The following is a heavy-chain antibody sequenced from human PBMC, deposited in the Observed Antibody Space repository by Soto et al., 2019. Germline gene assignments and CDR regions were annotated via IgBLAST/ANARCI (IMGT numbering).Heavy chain of an antibody. CDR3: ARSSMVRGVANWFDP. D-gene: IGHD3-10*01. Sequence: QVQLQESGPGLVKPSGTLSLTCAVSGGSISSSNWWSWVRQPPGKGLEWIGEIYHSGSTNYNPSLQVRVAISVDKSKNQFSLQRSSVAAAATAVYYCARSSMVRGVANWFDPWGQGTLVTVSS. J-gene: IGHJ5*02. V-gene: IGHV4-4*02. CDR1: GGSISSSNW. CDR2: IYHSGST.